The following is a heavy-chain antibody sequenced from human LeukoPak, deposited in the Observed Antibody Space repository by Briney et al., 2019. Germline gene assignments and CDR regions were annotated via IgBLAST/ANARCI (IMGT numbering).Heavy chain of an antibody. J-gene: IGHJ6*02. CDR2: IIASGSST. D-gene: IGHD3-10*01. CDR3: ARVAGGGRRFVARKYNYYGMDA. Sequence: GGSLRLSCAASGFSFSTTPMAWVRQAPGKGPEWVSTIIASGSSTHDAESVRGRFTTSRDNSNSTLSLRMDSLRVEDTALYYCARVAGGGRRFVARKYNYYGMDAWGQGTTVTVSS. CDR1: GFSFSTTP. V-gene: IGHV3-23*01.